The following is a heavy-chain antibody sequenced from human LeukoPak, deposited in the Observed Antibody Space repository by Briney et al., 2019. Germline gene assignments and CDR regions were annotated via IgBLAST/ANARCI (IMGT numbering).Heavy chain of an antibody. CDR3: ARDYGLRPLDTAMVLRY. CDR2: IIPIFGTA. V-gene: IGHV1-69*13. Sequence: GASVKVSCKASGYTFTSYGISWVRQAPGQGLEWMGGIIPIFGTANYAQKFQGRVTITADESTSTAYMELSSLRSEDTAVYYCARDYGLRPLDTAMVLRYWGQGTLVTVSS. D-gene: IGHD5-18*01. CDR1: GYTFTSYG. J-gene: IGHJ4*02.